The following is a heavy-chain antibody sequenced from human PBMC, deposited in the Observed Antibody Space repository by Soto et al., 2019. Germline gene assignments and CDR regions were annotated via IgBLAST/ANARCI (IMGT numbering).Heavy chain of an antibody. V-gene: IGHV2-5*01. CDR3: AQVDDVAALFAY. CDR1: GFSLSTTGEG. Sequence: QITLKESGPTLVKPTQTLTLTCTFSGFSLSTTGEGVGWIRQPPGKALEWLAVIYWNDDKSYSPSLKSRLTISKDTSKKQVVLTMMNMAPADTGTYYCAQVDDVAALFAYLGQGTLVTVSS. D-gene: IGHD6-6*01. CDR2: IYWNDDK. J-gene: IGHJ4*02.